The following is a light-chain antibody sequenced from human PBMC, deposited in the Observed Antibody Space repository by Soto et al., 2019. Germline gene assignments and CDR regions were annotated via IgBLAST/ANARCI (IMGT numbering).Light chain of an antibody. CDR1: SSKIGGNS. Sequence: QSVLTQPPSVSAAPGRRVTISCSGSSSKIGGNSVSWYQQLPGTAPKLLIYDDDKRPSGIPDRFSGSKSGTSATLGITGFQTGDEADYYCGSWDSSLSAYVFGTGTKV. V-gene: IGLV1-51*01. CDR3: GSWDSSLSAYV. J-gene: IGLJ1*01. CDR2: DDD.